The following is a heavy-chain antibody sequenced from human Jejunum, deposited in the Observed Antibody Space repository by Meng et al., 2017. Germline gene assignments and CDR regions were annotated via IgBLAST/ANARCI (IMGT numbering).Heavy chain of an antibody. CDR2: ISYDGSNK. V-gene: IGHV3-30*19. J-gene: IGHJ4*02. D-gene: IGHD6-19*01. CDR3: ARDTYTSGWYERFDY. Sequence: GGSLRLSCAASGFTLRNFDMQWVRQAPGKGLEWVAVISYDGSNKYYVEAVKGRFTISRDNSKNTLYLQMNSLRAEDTAVYYCARDTYTSGWYERFDYWGQGTLVTVSS. CDR1: GFTLRNFD.